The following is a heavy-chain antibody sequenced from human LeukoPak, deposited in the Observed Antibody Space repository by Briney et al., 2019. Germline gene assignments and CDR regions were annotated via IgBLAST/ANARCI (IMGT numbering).Heavy chain of an antibody. D-gene: IGHD6-13*01. CDR2: IYHSGST. CDR1: GGSISSYY. V-gene: IGHV4-59*12. CDR3: ARRGSSWYYFDY. J-gene: IGHJ4*02. Sequence: SETLSLTCTASGGSISSYYWSWIRQPPGKGLEWIGYIYHSGSTYYNPSLKSRVTISVDRSKNQFSLKLSSVTAADTAVYYCARRGSSWYYFDYWGQGTLVTVSS.